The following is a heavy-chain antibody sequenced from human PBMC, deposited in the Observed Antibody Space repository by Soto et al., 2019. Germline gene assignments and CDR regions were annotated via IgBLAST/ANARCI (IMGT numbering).Heavy chain of an antibody. J-gene: IGHJ4*02. V-gene: IGHV3-30-3*01. CDR1: GFTFSSYG. CDR3: ARDKGTFDY. Sequence: PGGSLRLSCASSGFTFSSYGMRRVRQAPGKGLEWVAVISYDGSNKYYADSVKGRFTISRDNSKNTLYLQMNSLRAEDTAVYYCARDKGTFDYWGQGTLVTVSS. CDR2: ISYDGSNK.